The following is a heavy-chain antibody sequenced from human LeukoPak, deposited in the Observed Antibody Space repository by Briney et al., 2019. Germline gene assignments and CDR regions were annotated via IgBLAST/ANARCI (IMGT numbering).Heavy chain of an antibody. D-gene: IGHD6-13*01. J-gene: IGHJ4*02. Sequence: SETLSLTCTVSGGSISSYYWSWNRQPPGKGLEWIGYIYYTGSTNYNPSLKSRVTISVDTSKNQFSLKLSSVTAADTAVYYCARAYSSSFAGFDYWGQGTLVTVSS. CDR3: ARAYSSSFAGFDY. CDR1: GGSISSYY. V-gene: IGHV4-59*01. CDR2: IYYTGST.